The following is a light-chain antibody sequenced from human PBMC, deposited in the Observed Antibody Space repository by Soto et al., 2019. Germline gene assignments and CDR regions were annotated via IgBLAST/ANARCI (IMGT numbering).Light chain of an antibody. CDR1: QSLGYSDGIAY. V-gene: IGKV2-30*01. CDR2: KAS. Sequence: DVVMTQSPLSLPVTLGQPASISCRSSQSLGYSDGIAYLNWFQQRPGQSPRRLIDKASKRDSGVPDRFSGSGSGTDFTLQINRVEAEDVGIYYCMQGTHWPPTFGRGTRVEIK. J-gene: IGKJ1*01. CDR3: MQGTHWPPT.